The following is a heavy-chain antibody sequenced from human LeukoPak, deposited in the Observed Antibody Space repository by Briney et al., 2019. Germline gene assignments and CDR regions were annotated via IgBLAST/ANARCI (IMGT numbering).Heavy chain of an antibody. CDR2: ISAYNGNT. CDR1: GYTFTSYG. Sequence: ASAKVSCKASGYTFTSYGISWVRQAPGQGLEWMGWISAYNGNTNYAQKLQGRVTMTTDTSTSTAYMELRSLRSDDTAVYYCARNTYYYDSSGYYYSPDYWGQGTLVTVSS. V-gene: IGHV1-18*01. CDR3: ARNTYYYDSSGYYYSPDY. D-gene: IGHD3-22*01. J-gene: IGHJ4*02.